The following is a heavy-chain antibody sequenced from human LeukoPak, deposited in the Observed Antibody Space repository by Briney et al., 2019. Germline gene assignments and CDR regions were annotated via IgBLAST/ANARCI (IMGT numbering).Heavy chain of an antibody. CDR1: GGSISSSSYY. V-gene: IGHV4-39*01. D-gene: IGHD1-26*01. Sequence: SETLSLTCTVSGGSISSSSYYWGWIRQPPGKGREWIVSIYYSGSTYDNPSLKSRVTISVHPSKNQFSLKLSSVTAADTAVYYCARHGRGWFDPWGQGTLVTVSS. J-gene: IGHJ5*02. CDR3: ARHGRGWFDP. CDR2: IYYSGST.